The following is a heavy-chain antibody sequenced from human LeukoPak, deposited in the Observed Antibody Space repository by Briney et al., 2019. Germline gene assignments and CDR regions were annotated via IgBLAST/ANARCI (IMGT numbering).Heavy chain of an antibody. J-gene: IGHJ5*02. D-gene: IGHD2-2*01. Sequence: GGSLRLSCAASGFTFSSYGMHWVRQAPGKGLEWVAVISYDGSNKYYADSVKGRFTISRDNSKNTLYLQMNSLRAEDTAVYYCAKDGQSSVPYCSSTSCSLPPPPHWFDPWGQGTLVTVSS. V-gene: IGHV3-30*18. CDR2: ISYDGSNK. CDR1: GFTFSSYG. CDR3: AKDGQSSVPYCSSTSCSLPPPPHWFDP.